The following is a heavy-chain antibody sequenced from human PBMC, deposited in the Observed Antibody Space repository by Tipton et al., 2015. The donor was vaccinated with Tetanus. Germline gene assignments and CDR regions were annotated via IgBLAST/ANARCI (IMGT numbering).Heavy chain of an antibody. CDR1: GFTFSSYS. V-gene: IGHV3-48*01. Sequence: SLRLSCAASGFTFSSYSMNWVRQAPGKGLEWVSYISSSSSTIYYADSVKGRFTISRDNSKNTLYLQMNSLRAEDTAVYYCAKGLLGYCIDGVCHNWFDPWGQGTLVTVSS. CDR3: AKGLLGYCIDGVCHNWFDP. D-gene: IGHD2-8*01. CDR2: ISSSSSTI. J-gene: IGHJ5*02.